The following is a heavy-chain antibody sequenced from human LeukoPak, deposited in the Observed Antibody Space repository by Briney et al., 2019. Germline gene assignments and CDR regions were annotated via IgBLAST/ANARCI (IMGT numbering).Heavy chain of an antibody. CDR2: IWYDGSNK. Sequence: GGSLRLSCAASGFTFSSYGMHWVRQAPGKGLEWVAVIWYDGSNKYYADSVKGRFTISRDNSKNTLYLQMNSLRAEDTAVYYCARRQLTGYYHWFDPWGQGNLVTVSS. J-gene: IGHJ5*02. CDR1: GFTFSSYG. V-gene: IGHV3-33*01. D-gene: IGHD3-9*01. CDR3: ARRQLTGYYHWFDP.